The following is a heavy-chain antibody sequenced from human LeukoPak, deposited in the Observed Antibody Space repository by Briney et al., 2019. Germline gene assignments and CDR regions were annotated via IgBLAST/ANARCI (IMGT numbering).Heavy chain of an antibody. CDR3: ARQTAMGRSGDY. CDR1: GYSFTTYW. J-gene: IGHJ4*02. D-gene: IGHD5-18*01. Sequence: GESLKILGCDSGYSFTTYWNDWVRQVSSEGLELMGIIDPSASDTRYSPSFQGQVTISADKSLTTAYLQWNSLKASDTALYYCARQTAMGRSGDYWGQGTLVTVSS. V-gene: IGHV5-51*01. CDR2: IDPSASDT.